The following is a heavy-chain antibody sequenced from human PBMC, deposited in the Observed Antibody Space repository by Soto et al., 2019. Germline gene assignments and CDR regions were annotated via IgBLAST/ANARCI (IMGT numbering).Heavy chain of an antibody. V-gene: IGHV3-30*18. D-gene: IGHD5-12*01. CDR2: IALEGSNK. J-gene: IGHJ4*02. CDR1: GFNFSEDA. Sequence: PGGSLPLSGAASGFNFSEDAMPWARSSRAEGLQGLAIIALEGSNKYSANSLNGRLTIAIDYSKNTLYLQSNSWGPEDTAMSYCAKDWATLVAGRFFDSWGQGTPVTVSS. CDR3: AKDWATLVAGRFFDS.